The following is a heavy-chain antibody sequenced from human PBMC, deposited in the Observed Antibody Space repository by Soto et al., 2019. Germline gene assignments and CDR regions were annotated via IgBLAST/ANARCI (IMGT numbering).Heavy chain of an antibody. CDR1: GFSFDDYA. CDR3: AKGHRKKGFLDY. CDR2: ISWNSGSI. Sequence: PGGSLRLSCAASGFSFDDYAMHWVRQAPGKGLEWVSGISWNSGSIGYADSVKGRFTISRDNAKNSLYLQMNSLRAEDTALYYCAKGHRKKGFLDYWGQGTLLTVSS. V-gene: IGHV3-9*01. J-gene: IGHJ4*02.